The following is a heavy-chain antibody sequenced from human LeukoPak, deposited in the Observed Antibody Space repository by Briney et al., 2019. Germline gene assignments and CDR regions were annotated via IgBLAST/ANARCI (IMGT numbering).Heavy chain of an antibody. J-gene: IGHJ6*03. CDR3: ARTGYSYGYRSYYYMDV. CDR2: INHSGST. D-gene: IGHD5-18*01. CDR1: GGSFSGYY. Sequence: SETLSLTCAVYGGSFSGYYWSWIRQPPGKGLEWIGEINHSGSTNYNPSLKSRVTISVDTSKNQFSLKLSSATAADTAVYYCARTGYSYGYRSYYYMDVWGKGTTVTVSS. V-gene: IGHV4-34*01.